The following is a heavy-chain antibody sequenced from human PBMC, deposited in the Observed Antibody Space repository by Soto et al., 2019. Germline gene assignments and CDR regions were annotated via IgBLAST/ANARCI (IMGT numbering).Heavy chain of an antibody. CDR2: LYYNVGT. CDR3: AILPSLHLVED. Sequence: PSETLSLTCTVSGSSISSSGYYWGWIRQPPGRGLEWIGSLYYNVGTYYNPSLRSRVTISADTSANQFSLMVNSVTAADTAIYYCAILPSLHLVEDWFQGTLGTAS. D-gene: IGHD3-16*01. CDR1: GSSISSSGYY. J-gene: IGHJ4*02. V-gene: IGHV4-39*01.